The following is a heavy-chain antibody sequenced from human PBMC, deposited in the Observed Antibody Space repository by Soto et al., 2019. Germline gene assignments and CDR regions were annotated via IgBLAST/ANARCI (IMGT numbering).Heavy chain of an antibody. CDR3: AKGQTFKGSVSSRTRSGFDY. Sequence: PGGSLRLSCAASGFTFSSYAMSWVRQAPGKGLEWVSAISGSGGSTYYADSVKGRFTISRDNSKNTLYLQMNSLRAEDTAVYYCAKGQTFKGSVSSRTRSGFDYWGQGTLVTVSS. CDR2: ISGSGGST. J-gene: IGHJ4*02. D-gene: IGHD6-25*01. CDR1: GFTFSSYA. V-gene: IGHV3-23*01.